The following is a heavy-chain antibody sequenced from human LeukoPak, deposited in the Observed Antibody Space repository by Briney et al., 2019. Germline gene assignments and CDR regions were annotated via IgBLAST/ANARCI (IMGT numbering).Heavy chain of an antibody. D-gene: IGHD2-8*02. Sequence: PGGSLRLSCAASGFTFSSYAMHWVRQAPGKGLEWVSYISSSSSTIYYADSVKGRFTISRDYSKNTLYLQMNSLRAEDTAVYYCAREEGLVLDYWGQGTLVTVSS. V-gene: IGHV3-48*01. CDR3: AREEGLVLDY. CDR1: GFTFSSYA. CDR2: ISSSSSTI. J-gene: IGHJ4*02.